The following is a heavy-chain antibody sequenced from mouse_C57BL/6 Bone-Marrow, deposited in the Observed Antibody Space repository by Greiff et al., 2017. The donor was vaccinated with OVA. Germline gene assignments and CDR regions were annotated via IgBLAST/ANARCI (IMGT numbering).Heavy chain of an antibody. J-gene: IGHJ1*03. CDR2: INPYNGGT. D-gene: IGHD1-1*01. Sequence: EVMLVESGPVLVKPGASVKMSCKASGYTFTDYYMNWVKQSHGKSLEWIGVINPYNGGTSYNQKFKGKATLTVDKSSSTAYMELNSLTSEDSAVYYCARTLITTVVAHRYFDVWGTGTTVTVSS. V-gene: IGHV1-19*01. CDR1: GYTFTDYY. CDR3: ARTLITTVVAHRYFDV.